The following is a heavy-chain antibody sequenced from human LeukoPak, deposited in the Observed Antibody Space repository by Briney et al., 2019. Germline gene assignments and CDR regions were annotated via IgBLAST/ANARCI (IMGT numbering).Heavy chain of an antibody. V-gene: IGHV3-30*02. CDR1: GFTFSSYG. J-gene: IGHJ4*02. Sequence: GGSLRLSCAASGFTFSSYGMHWVRQAPGKGLEWVAFIRYDGSNKYYADSVKGRFTISRDNSQNTLYLQMNSLRAEDTAVYYCAKGPVRITIFGVVNNFDYWGQGTLVTVSS. D-gene: IGHD3-3*01. CDR2: IRYDGSNK. CDR3: AKGPVRITIFGVVNNFDY.